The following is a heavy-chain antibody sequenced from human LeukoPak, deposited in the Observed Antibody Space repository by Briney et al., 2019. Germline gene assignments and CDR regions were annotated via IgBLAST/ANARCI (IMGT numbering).Heavy chain of an antibody. V-gene: IGHV3-23*01. J-gene: IGHJ4*02. CDR2: ISGSGDST. CDR1: GFTFSSHA. Sequence: GGSLRLSCAASGFTFSSHAMSWVRQAPGKELEGVATISGSGDSTNYADSVKGRFTISRDNSKNTLYLQMSSLRADDTAMYYCAKLIVGARSLFDFRGQGILVTVSS. D-gene: IGHD1-26*01. CDR3: AKLIVGARSLFDF.